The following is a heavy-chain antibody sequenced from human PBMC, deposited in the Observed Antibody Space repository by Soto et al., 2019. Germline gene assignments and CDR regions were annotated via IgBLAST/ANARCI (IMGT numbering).Heavy chain of an antibody. CDR1: GFTFSSYG. J-gene: IGHJ4*02. V-gene: IGHV3-30*18. Sequence: GGSLRLSCAASGFTFSSYGMHWVRQAPGKGLEWVAVISYDGSNKYYADSVKGRFTISRDNSKNTLYPQMNSLRAEDTAVYYCAKDQAGYSYGVDYWGQGTLVTVSS. CDR2: ISYDGSNK. CDR3: AKDQAGYSYGVDY. D-gene: IGHD5-18*01.